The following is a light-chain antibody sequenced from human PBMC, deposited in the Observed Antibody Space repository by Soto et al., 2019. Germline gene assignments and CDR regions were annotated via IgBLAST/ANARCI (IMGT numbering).Light chain of an antibody. CDR1: QSVSSSY. Sequence: EIVLTQSPGTLSLSPGERATLSCRASQSVSSSYLAWYQQKPGQAPRLLIYGASTRATGIPARFSGSGSGTEFTLTISSLQSEDFGVYYCQQYNNWPPWTFGQGTKVEIK. CDR3: QQYNNWPPWT. J-gene: IGKJ1*01. CDR2: GAS. V-gene: IGKV3-15*01.